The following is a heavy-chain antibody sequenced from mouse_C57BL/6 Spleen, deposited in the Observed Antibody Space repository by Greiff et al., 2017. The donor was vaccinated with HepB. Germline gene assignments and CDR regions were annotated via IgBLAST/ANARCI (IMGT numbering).Heavy chain of an antibody. CDR1: GFTFSDYG. CDR3: ARGNFFYFDY. Sequence: EVQLVESGGGLVKPGGSLKLSCAASGFTFSDYGMHWVRQAPEKELEWVAYISSGSSTIYYADTVKGRFTISRDNAKNTLFLQMTSLRSEDTAMYYCARGNFFYFDYWGQGTTLTVSS. J-gene: IGHJ2*01. V-gene: IGHV5-17*01. CDR2: ISSGSSTI.